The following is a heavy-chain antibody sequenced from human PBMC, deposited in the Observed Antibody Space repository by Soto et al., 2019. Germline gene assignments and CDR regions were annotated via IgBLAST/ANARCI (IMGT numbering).Heavy chain of an antibody. J-gene: IGHJ4*02. CDR3: ASSSGAYYGGLDF. Sequence: ASVKVSCKPSGFPFSTSSIQWMRQTRGRRLEWIGWLVVGSGSTKYAQKFQQRVTFSTDVSTSTAYMDLGSLESEDTAVYFCASSSGAYYGGLDFWGQGTLVTVSS. CDR1: GFPFSTSS. V-gene: IGHV1-58*02. D-gene: IGHD3-10*01. CDR2: LVVGSGST.